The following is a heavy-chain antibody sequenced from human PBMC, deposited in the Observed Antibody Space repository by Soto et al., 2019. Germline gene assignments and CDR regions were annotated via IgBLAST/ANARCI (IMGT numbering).Heavy chain of an antibody. D-gene: IGHD1-1*01. CDR1: GDTFSSFA. J-gene: IGHJ6*02. Sequence: QVQLVQSGAEVKKPGSSVKVSCKASGDTFSSFAISWVRQAPGQGLEWMGGIIPIFRTPKYAQKFQGRVTITADEPTSTAYMELSSLRSEDTAVYYCARDKDREQLGGNYYYAFDVWGQGTTVIVSS. CDR2: IIPIFRTP. V-gene: IGHV1-69*12. CDR3: ARDKDREQLGGNYYYAFDV.